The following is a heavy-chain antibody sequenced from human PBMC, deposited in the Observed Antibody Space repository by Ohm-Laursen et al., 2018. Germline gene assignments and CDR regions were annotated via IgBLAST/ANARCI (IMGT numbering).Heavy chain of an antibody. V-gene: IGHV3-33*01. CDR3: ARGYSTSSVLDY. CDR1: GFTFSSYG. Sequence: SLRLSCAASGFTFSSYGMDWVRQAPGKGLEWVAVIWYDGSNKYYADSVKGRFTISRDDSKNMVYLQMNSLRAEDAAMYYCARGYSTSSVLDYWGQGTLVTVSS. D-gene: IGHD6-6*01. CDR2: IWYDGSNK. J-gene: IGHJ4*02.